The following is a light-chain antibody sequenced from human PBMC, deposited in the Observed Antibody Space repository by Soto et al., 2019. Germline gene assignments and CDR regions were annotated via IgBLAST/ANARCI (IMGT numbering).Light chain of an antibody. J-gene: IGLJ1*01. Sequence: QSVLTQPRSVSGSPGQSVTISCTGTSSDVGGYNYVSWYQQHPGKAPKLMIYDVSKRPSGVPDRFSGSKSGNTASLTISGLQAEDEADYYCCSYAGSYYVFGTGTKPPS. CDR2: DVS. CDR1: SSDVGGYNY. CDR3: CSYAGSYYV. V-gene: IGLV2-11*01.